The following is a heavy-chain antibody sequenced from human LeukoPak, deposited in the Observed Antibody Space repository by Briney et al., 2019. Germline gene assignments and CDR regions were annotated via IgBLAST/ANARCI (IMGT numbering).Heavy chain of an antibody. CDR1: GYTFTSYY. J-gene: IGHJ4*02. CDR3: ARHPAAGSSYFDY. V-gene: IGHV1-46*01. Sequence: ASVKVSCKASGYTFTSYYMHWVRQAPGQGLEWMGIINPSGGSTSYAQKFQGRVTMTRDTSISTAYMELSRLRSDDTAVYYCARHPAAGSSYFDYWGQGTLVTVSS. D-gene: IGHD6-13*01. CDR2: INPSGGST.